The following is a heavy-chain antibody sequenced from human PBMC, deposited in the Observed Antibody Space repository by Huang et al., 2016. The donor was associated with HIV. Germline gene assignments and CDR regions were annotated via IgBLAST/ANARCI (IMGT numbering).Heavy chain of an antibody. CDR2: SRGNGNKT. V-gene: IGHV3-23*01. CDR3: TVLLDY. J-gene: IGHJ4*02. Sequence: VKVLESGGGLVQPGGFLRLSCVASGFTFNKYAMSWVRQSQVKGQRGVSRSRGNGNKTYYADTVKGRFTIARDNYKNTVYLKMNSLRAEDAALYHCTVLLDYWGQGTPVTVSS. CDR1: GFTFNKYA.